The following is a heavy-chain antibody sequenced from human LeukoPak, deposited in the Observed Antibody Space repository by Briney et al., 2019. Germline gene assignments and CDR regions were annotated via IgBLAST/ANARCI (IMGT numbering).Heavy chain of an antibody. CDR1: GFTFSNHW. D-gene: IGHD3-9*01. CDR2: IDPDGRDT. CDR3: AKDADWASDY. J-gene: IGHJ4*02. Sequence: GGSLRLSCAASGFTFSNHWMNWVRQAPGKGLQWLAKIDPDGRDTQHVDSIKGRFTISRDNAKNSLFMHMNSLRAEDTADYYCAKDADWASDYWGQGTLVTVSS. V-gene: IGHV3-7*01.